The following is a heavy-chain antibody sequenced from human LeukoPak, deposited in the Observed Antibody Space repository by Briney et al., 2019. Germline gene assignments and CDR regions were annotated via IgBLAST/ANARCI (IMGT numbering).Heavy chain of an antibody. Sequence: GGSLRLSCGASGFTFSRYAMSWVRQAPGKGLQWVSEIGGSGGAIYYADSVKGRFTISRDNSKNTLYLQMNSLRAEDTAVYYCAKDGGGYYTWAFDYWGQGTLVTGSS. CDR2: IGGSGGAI. J-gene: IGHJ4*02. V-gene: IGHV3-23*01. D-gene: IGHD3-22*01. CDR1: GFTFSRYA. CDR3: AKDGGGYYTWAFDY.